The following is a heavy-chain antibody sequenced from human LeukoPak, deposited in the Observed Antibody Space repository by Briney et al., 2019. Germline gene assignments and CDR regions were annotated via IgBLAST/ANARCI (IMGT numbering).Heavy chain of an antibody. CDR3: AKDKYYYAGYFDY. J-gene: IGHJ4*02. Sequence: GGSLRLSCAASGFTFSSYAMHWVRQAPGKGLEWVAVISYDGSNKYYADSVKGRFTISRDNSKNTLYLQMNSLRAEDTAVYYCAKDKYYYAGYFDYWGQGTLVTVSS. D-gene: IGHD3-10*01. CDR1: GFTFSSYA. CDR2: ISYDGSNK. V-gene: IGHV3-30*04.